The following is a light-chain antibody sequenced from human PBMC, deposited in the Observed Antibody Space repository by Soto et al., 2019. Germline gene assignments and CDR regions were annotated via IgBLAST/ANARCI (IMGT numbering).Light chain of an antibody. CDR2: EVS. Sequence: QYVLTQPASVSGSPGQSITISCTRTSSDVGDFDCVSWYQQHPGKAPKLMIYEVSDRPSGVSNRFSGSKSGDTASLTISGLQAEDEADYYCSSYTSSSTLVFGGGTKVTV. J-gene: IGLJ2*01. V-gene: IGLV2-14*01. CDR1: SSDVGDFDC. CDR3: SSYTSSSTLV.